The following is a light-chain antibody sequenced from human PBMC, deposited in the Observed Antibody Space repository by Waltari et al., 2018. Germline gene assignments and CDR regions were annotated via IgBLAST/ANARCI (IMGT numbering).Light chain of an antibody. CDR3: QQYNQWPLT. CDR1: LSIDDR. V-gene: IGKV3-15*01. Sequence: EIVMTQSPATLSVSRGGSATLSCRARLSIDDRLAWYQQKPGQPPRLLIHGASTRDTGIPVRFSGRGSGTAFNITITGLQSEDFAVYFCQQYNQWPLTFGRGTKVEIK. J-gene: IGKJ4*01. CDR2: GAS.